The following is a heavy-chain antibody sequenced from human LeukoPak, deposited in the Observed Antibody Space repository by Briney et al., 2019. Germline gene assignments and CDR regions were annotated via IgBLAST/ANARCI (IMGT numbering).Heavy chain of an antibody. CDR1: GYTFTSYG. Sequence: ASVKVSCKASGYTFTSYGISWVRQAPGQGLEWMGWIGAYNGSTNYAQKLQGRVTMTTDTSTSTAYMELRSLRSDDTVVYYCARDCSGGSCYSTVDYWGQGTLVTVSS. J-gene: IGHJ4*02. D-gene: IGHD2-15*01. CDR3: ARDCSGGSCYSTVDY. CDR2: IGAYNGST. V-gene: IGHV1-18*04.